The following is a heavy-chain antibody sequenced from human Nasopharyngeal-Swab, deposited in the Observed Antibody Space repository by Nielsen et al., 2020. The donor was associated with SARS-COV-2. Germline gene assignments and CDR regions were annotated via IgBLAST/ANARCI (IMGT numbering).Heavy chain of an antibody. CDR3: TRCGGGCYSGSDY. J-gene: IGHJ4*02. D-gene: IGHD2-15*01. V-gene: IGHV3-73*01. CDR1: GFTFSDSA. CDR2: IRSKGNNYAT. Sequence: GGSLRLSCAASGFTFSDSAIHWVRQASGEGLEWVARIRSKGNNYATAYSASVKGRFIIFRDDPTNTAYLQMTSLKTEATAMYYCTRCGGGCYSGSDYWGQGTLVTVSS.